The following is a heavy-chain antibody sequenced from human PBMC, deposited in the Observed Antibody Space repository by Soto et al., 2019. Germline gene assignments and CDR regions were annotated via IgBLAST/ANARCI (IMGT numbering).Heavy chain of an antibody. CDR3: ARDRYSSGWLDAFDI. J-gene: IGHJ3*02. D-gene: IGHD6-19*01. CDR1: GFTVSSHY. Sequence: EVQVVESGGGLVPPGGSLRLSCAASGFTVSSHYMSWVRQAPGKGLEWVSVIFTGGATYYADSVKGRFTIPRHSSKNTVYLQMNSLRAEDTAVYYCARDRYSSGWLDAFDIWGQGTMVTVSS. V-gene: IGHV3-53*04. CDR2: IFTGGAT.